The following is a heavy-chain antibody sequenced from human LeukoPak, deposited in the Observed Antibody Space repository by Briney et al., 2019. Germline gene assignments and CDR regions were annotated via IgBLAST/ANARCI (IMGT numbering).Heavy chain of an antibody. CDR2: ISTSNGDT. D-gene: IGHD6-6*01. CDR3: ARDQGVQQLAGT. J-gene: IGHJ5*02. CDR1: GYTFSTYG. V-gene: IGHV1-18*01. Sequence: ASVKVSCKASGYTFSTYGISWVRQAPGQGLEWMGWISTSNGDTKYAQKLQGRVTMTTDTSTSTAYMELSSLRSEDTAVYYCARDQGVQQLAGTWGQGTLVTVSS.